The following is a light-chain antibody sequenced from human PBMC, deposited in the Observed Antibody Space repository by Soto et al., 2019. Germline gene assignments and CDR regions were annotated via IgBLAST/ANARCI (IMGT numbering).Light chain of an antibody. CDR2: ATS. CDR1: QGISSW. J-gene: IGKJ4*01. Sequence: DIQMTQSPSSVSASVGDRVTITCRASQGISSWLAWFQQKPGEAPRLLIYATSSLHTGVPSRFSGSGSGTDFTLTISSLQPEDYATYYCQQGHTFPLTFSGGTKVEIK. V-gene: IGKV1-12*01. CDR3: QQGHTFPLT.